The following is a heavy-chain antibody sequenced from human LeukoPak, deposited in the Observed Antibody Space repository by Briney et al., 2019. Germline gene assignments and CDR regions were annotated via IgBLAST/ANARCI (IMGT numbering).Heavy chain of an antibody. V-gene: IGHV4-61*02. CDR2: IYTSGST. CDR3: ARDSLIVGATTD. J-gene: IGHJ4*02. CDR1: GGSISSGSYY. D-gene: IGHD1-26*01. Sequence: PSETPSLTCTVSGGSISSGSYYWSWIRQPAGKGLEWIGRIYTSGSTNYNPSLKSRVTISVDTSKNQFSLKLSSVTAADTAVYYCARDSLIVGATTDWGQGTLVTVSS.